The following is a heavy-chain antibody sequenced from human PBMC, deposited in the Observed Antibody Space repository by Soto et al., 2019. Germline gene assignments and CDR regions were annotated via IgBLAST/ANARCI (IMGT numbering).Heavy chain of an antibody. V-gene: IGHV5-51*01. CDR2: IYPGDSDT. D-gene: IGHD2-15*01. Sequence: PGESLKISCKGSGYSFTSYWIGWVRQMPGKGLEWMGIIYPGDSDTRYSPSFQGQVTISADKSISTAYLQWSSLKASDTAMYYCAGVRTLVVVSANTHNWFDPWGQGTLVTVSS. CDR3: AGVRTLVVVSANTHNWFDP. J-gene: IGHJ5*02. CDR1: GYSFTSYW.